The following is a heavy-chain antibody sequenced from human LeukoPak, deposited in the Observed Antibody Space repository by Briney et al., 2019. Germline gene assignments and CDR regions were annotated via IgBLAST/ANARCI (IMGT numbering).Heavy chain of an antibody. CDR1: GGSISSSSYY. CDR2: IYYSGST. Sequence: PSETLSLTCTVSGGSISSSSYYWGWIRQPPGKGLEWIGSIYYSGSTYYNPSLKSRVTVSVDTSKNQFSLKLRSVTAADTDVYYCASRSLISGFDYWGQGTLVTVSS. V-gene: IGHV4-39*01. D-gene: IGHD1-26*01. CDR3: ASRSLISGFDY. J-gene: IGHJ4*02.